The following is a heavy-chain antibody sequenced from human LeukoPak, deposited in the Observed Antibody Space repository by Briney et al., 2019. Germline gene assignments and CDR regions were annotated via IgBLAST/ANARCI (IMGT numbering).Heavy chain of an antibody. V-gene: IGHV4-59*08. J-gene: IGHJ5*02. CDR1: GGSISSYY. D-gene: IGHD3-16*01. Sequence: SETLSLTCTVSGGSISSYYWSWIRQPPGKGLEWIGYIYYSGSTNYNPSLKSRVTISVDTSKNQFSPNLSSVTAADTAVYYCARRLGVNPPSSNWFDPWGQGTLVTVSS. CDR2: IYYSGST. CDR3: ARRLGVNPPSSNWFDP.